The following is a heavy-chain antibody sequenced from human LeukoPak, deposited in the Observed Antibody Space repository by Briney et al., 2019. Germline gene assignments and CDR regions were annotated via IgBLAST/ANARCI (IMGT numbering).Heavy chain of an antibody. D-gene: IGHD3-22*01. V-gene: IGHV3-30*18. Sequence: GGSLRLSCAASGFTFSSYGMHWVRQAPGKGLEWVAVISYDGSNKYYADSVKGRFTISRDNSKNTLYLQMNSLRAEDTAVYYYAKGLYYYDSSGYKDAFDIWGQGTMVTVSS. CDR3: AKGLYYYDSSGYKDAFDI. CDR2: ISYDGSNK. J-gene: IGHJ3*02. CDR1: GFTFSSYG.